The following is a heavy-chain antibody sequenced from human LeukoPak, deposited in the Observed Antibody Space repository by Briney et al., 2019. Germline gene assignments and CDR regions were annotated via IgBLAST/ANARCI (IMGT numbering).Heavy chain of an antibody. D-gene: IGHD2-2*01. Sequence: GGSLRLSCTASGFTFFAYSMNWVRQAPGKGLEWISYISSTSSTIYYADSVKGRFTISRDNAENSLYLQMNSLRDEDTAVYYCARGRPEDYWGQGILVTVSS. J-gene: IGHJ4*02. CDR2: ISSTSSTI. CDR1: GFTFFAYS. CDR3: ARGRPEDY. V-gene: IGHV3-48*02.